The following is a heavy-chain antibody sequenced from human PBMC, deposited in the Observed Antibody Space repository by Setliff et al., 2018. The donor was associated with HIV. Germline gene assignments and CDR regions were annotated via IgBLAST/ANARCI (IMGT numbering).Heavy chain of an antibody. D-gene: IGHD3-10*01. Sequence: GGSLRLSCAASGFGFSGYYMSWVRQAPGKGLEWVAVISYDGSNKYYADSVKGRFTISRDNSKNTLYLQMNSPRAEDTAVYYCARSVIGYYYYGMDVWGQGTLVTVSS. CDR1: GFGFSGYY. CDR3: ARSVIGYYYYGMDV. V-gene: IGHV3-30*01. CDR2: ISYDGSNK. J-gene: IGHJ6*02.